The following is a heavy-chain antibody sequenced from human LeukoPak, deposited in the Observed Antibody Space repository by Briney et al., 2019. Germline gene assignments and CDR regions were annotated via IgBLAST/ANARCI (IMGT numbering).Heavy chain of an antibody. Sequence: GGSLRLSCAASGFTFSSYWINWVRQAPGKGLEWVAGIKPDGSESSYVDSVLGRFTISRDNAKNSLYLQMNSLRAEDTALYYCIVALEGDWGQGTLVTVSS. V-gene: IGHV3-7*01. J-gene: IGHJ4*02. D-gene: IGHD1-1*01. CDR2: IKPDGSES. CDR1: GFTFSSYW. CDR3: IVALEGD.